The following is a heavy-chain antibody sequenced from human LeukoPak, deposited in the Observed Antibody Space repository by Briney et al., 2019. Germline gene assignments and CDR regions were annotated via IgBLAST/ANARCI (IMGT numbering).Heavy chain of an antibody. CDR1: GYSLTSGCY. CDR3: ARGVVVSPAPLYYKDD. V-gene: IGHV4-38-2*01. J-gene: IGHJ6*03. Sequence: SQTLSLTPAVSGYSLTSGCYWGWFGRPPGRGREWFGSFYHSGSTYYNPSPKSRATISVDTPKNHFSLKLSAVPAADTPVYYCARGVVVSPAPLYYKDDWGKGATVVVAS. CDR2: FYHSGST. D-gene: IGHD2-15*01.